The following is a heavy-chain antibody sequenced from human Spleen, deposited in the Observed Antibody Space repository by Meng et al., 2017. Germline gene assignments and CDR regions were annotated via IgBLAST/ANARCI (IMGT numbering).Heavy chain of an antibody. CDR1: GVSISGDNY. CDR3: ARATSSGYSWYFDL. D-gene: IGHD3-22*01. Sequence: QVQLQESGPGLVKPSQTLSLSCTVSGVSISGDNYWSWIRQPPGKGLEWIGYIYYSGRTYYNPSLKSRLTISVDTSKNQFSLKLSSVTAADTAVYYCARATSSGYSWYFDLWGRGTLVTVSS. J-gene: IGHJ2*01. V-gene: IGHV4-30-4*01. CDR2: IYYSGRT.